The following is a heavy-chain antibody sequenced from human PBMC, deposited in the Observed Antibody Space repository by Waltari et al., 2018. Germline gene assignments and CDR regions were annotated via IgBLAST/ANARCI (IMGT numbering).Heavy chain of an antibody. CDR2: INHSGST. Sequence: QVQLQQWGAGLLKPSETLSLTCAVYGGSFSGYYWSWIRQHPGKGLEWIGEINHSGSTNYNPSLKSRVTISVDTSKNQFSLKLSSVTAADTAVYYCARSIAVASGDGYFDYWGQGTLVTVSS. V-gene: IGHV4-34*01. J-gene: IGHJ4*02. D-gene: IGHD6-19*01. CDR3: ARSIAVASGDGYFDY. CDR1: GGSFSGYY.